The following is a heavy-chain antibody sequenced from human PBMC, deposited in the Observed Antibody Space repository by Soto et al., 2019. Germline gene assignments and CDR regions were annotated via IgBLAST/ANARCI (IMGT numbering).Heavy chain of an antibody. J-gene: IGHJ6*02. D-gene: IGHD3-9*01. V-gene: IGHV4-31*03. CDR3: SLSWFYGMDV. CDR1: GGSISSGGYY. CDR2: IYYSGST. Sequence: PSETLSLTCTVSGGSISSGGYYWSWIRQHPGKGLEWTGYIYYSGSTYYNPSLKSRVTISVDTSKNQFSLKLSSVTAADTAVYYCSLSWFYGMDVWGQGTTVTVSS.